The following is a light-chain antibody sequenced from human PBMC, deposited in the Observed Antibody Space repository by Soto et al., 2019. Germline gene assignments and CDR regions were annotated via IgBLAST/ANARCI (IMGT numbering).Light chain of an antibody. Sequence: QSVLTQPPSASGSPGQSVTISCTGTSSDVGSYTYVSWYQQHPGKAPKLMIYEVSKRPSGVPDLFSGSKSGTTASLTVSGLQAEYEADYYCSSYAGINNLVFGGGTKLTVL. CDR1: SSDVGSYTY. CDR2: EVS. V-gene: IGLV2-8*01. J-gene: IGLJ2*01. CDR3: SSYAGINNLV.